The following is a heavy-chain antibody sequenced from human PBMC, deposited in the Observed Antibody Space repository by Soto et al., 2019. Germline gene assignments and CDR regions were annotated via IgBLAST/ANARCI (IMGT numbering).Heavy chain of an antibody. V-gene: IGHV3-23*01. CDR2: TGGGGRGT. CDR1: GFTFSTYA. J-gene: IGHJ6*02. Sequence: EVQLLESGGGLVQPGGSLRLSCAASGFTFSTYAMRWVRQAPGKGLEWVSSVTGGGGRGTYYGGSVKGRFPITRDDSNDTLYLQMESLRADDTAVYYGARCHQNSGGSNGGMDAWGQGTTVTVS. D-gene: IGHD3-10*01. CDR3: ARCHQNSGGSNGGMDA.